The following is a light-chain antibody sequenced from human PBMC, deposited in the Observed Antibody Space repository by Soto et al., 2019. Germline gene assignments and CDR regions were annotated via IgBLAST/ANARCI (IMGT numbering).Light chain of an antibody. J-gene: IGLJ3*02. V-gene: IGLV1-40*01. CDR2: GNS. Sequence: QSVLTQPPSVSGAPGQRVTISCTGSSSNIGAGHALHWYQHLPGAAPKLLMYGNSDRPSGVPDRFSGSKSGNSASLAITGLQPEDEADYYCQSYDDRLSGWVFGGGTKVTVL. CDR3: QSYDDRLSGWV. CDR1: SSNIGAGHA.